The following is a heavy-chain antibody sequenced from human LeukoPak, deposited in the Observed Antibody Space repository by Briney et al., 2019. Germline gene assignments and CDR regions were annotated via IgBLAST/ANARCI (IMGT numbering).Heavy chain of an antibody. CDR2: INHSGST. CDR3: ARDVAAAGSDY. D-gene: IGHD6-13*01. CDR1: GGSFSGYY. V-gene: IGHV4-34*01. Sequence: SETLSLTCAVYGGSFSGYYWSWIRQPPGKGLEWIGEINHSGSTNYNPSLKSRVTISVDTSKNQFSLKLSSVTAADTAVYCCARDVAAAGSDYWGQGTLVTVSS. J-gene: IGHJ4*02.